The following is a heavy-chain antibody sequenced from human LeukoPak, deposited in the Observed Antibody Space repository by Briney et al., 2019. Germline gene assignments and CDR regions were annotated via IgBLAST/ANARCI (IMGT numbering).Heavy chain of an antibody. D-gene: IGHD5-12*01. V-gene: IGHV4-59*01. CDR1: GGSIGSYD. J-gene: IGHJ5*02. Sequence: PSETLSLTCTVSGGSIGSYDWSWIWQPPRKGLELIGHISYSWSANYNPSLTSGVTISVDTSKIQFALTLSSVTAADTAVYYCARGGSGYALNWFDPWGQGTLVTVSS. CDR2: ISYSWSA. CDR3: ARGGSGYALNWFDP.